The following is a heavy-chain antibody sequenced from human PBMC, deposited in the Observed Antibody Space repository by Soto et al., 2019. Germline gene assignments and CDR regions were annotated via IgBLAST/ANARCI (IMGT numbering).Heavy chain of an antibody. CDR2: ISSSSSYI. J-gene: IGHJ4*02. Sequence: GGSLRLSCAASGFTFSSYSMNWVRQAPGKGLEWVSSISSSSSYIYYADSVKGRFTISRDNAKNSLYLQMNSLRAEDTAVYYCARDSTDCSGGSCYFGYWGQGTLVTVSS. V-gene: IGHV3-21*01. CDR3: ARDSTDCSGGSCYFGY. CDR1: GFTFSSYS. D-gene: IGHD2-15*01.